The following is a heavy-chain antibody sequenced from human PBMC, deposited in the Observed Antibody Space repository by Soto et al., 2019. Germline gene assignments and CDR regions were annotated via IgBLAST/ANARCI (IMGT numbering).Heavy chain of an antibody. D-gene: IGHD4-17*01. CDR1: GGSVTNSSYY. V-gene: IGHV4-39*01. CDR3: VSQRTTVPTQAYFDY. CDR2: VYYRGRS. J-gene: IGHJ4*02. Sequence: PSETLSLTCTASGGSVTNSSYYWGWIRQSPGPGLEWIGSVYYRGRSYAKSSAESRVTISVDTSKDRFSLSLISVTASDTAVYFCVSQRTTVPTQAYFDYWGPGALVTVSS.